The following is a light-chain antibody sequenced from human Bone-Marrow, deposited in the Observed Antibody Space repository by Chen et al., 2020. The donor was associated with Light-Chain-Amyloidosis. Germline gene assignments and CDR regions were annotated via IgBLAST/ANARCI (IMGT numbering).Light chain of an antibody. CDR1: NIGSTS. J-gene: IGLJ3*02. Sequence: SYLLTQPPSVSVASGQTAPLACGGNNIGSTSVHWYQQTQGPAPLLVVYYDSDRPSGIPERLSGSNSGNTATLTISWVEAGDEADYYYQVWDRSSDRPVFGGGTKLTVL. CDR3: QVWDRSSDRPV. V-gene: IGLV3-21*02. CDR2: YDS.